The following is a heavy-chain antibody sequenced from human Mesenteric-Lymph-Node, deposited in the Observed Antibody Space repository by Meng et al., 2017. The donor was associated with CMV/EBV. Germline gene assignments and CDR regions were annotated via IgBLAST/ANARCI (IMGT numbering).Heavy chain of an antibody. D-gene: IGHD1-1*01. CDR1: GGSFSGYY. V-gene: IGHV4-34*01. Sequence: AVYGGSFSGYYWSWIRQPPGKGLEWIGEITHSGSTNYNPSLKSRVTISVDTSKNQFSLKLSSVTAADTAVYYCARVSTKGAYNWFDPWGQGTLVTVSS. CDR2: ITHSGST. J-gene: IGHJ5*02. CDR3: ARVSTKGAYNWFDP.